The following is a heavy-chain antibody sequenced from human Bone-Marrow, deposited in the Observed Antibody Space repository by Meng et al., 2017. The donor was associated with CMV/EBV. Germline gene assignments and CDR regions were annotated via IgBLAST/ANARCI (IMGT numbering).Heavy chain of an antibody. Sequence: SVKVSCKASGFTFTSSAVQWVRQARGQRLEWIGWIVVGSGNTNYAQKFQERVTITRDMSTSTAYMELSSLRSDDTAVYYCARGPDYDILTGYFSYWVQGTLVTVSS. D-gene: IGHD3-9*01. CDR1: GFTFTSSA. CDR2: IVVGSGNT. J-gene: IGHJ1*01. V-gene: IGHV1-58*01. CDR3: ARGPDYDILTGYFSY.